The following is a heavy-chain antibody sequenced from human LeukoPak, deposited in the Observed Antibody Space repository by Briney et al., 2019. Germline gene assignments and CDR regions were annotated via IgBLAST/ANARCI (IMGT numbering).Heavy chain of an antibody. CDR1: GYTFTSYG. J-gene: IGHJ5*02. D-gene: IGHD2-2*01. Sequence: GASVKVSCKASGYTFTSYGISWVRQAPGQGLEWMGWISAYNGNTNYAQKLQGRVTMTTDTSTSTAYMELRSLRSDDTAVYYCARGSCSSTSCYLFGPWGQGTLVTVSS. CDR2: ISAYNGNT. CDR3: ARGSCSSTSCYLFGP. V-gene: IGHV1-18*01.